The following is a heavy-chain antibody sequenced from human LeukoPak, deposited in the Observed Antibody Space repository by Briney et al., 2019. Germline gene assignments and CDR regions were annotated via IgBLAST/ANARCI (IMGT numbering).Heavy chain of an antibody. D-gene: IGHD3-22*01. CDR3: AKAANYYDSSGYQDESFHNWFDP. V-gene: IGHV1-8*02. CDR1: GYTFTGYY. CDR2: LNLNSGNT. J-gene: IGHJ5*02. Sequence: ASVKVSCKASGYTFTGYYIHWVRQAPGQGLEWMGWLNLNSGNTGYAQKFQGRVTMTRNTSISTAYMELSSLRSEDTAVYYCAKAANYYDSSGYQDESFHNWFDPWGQGTLVTVSS.